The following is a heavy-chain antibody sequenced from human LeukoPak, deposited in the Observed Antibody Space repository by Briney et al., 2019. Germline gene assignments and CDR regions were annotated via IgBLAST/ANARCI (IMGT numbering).Heavy chain of an antibody. CDR1: GYTFTNYY. Sequence: ASVKVSCKASGYTFTNYYIHWVRRAPGQGLEWVGVINPNSGNTSYAQKFQGRVTVTRDTSTSTVYIELSSLTSEDTALYYRARRSSTNVVELLDFWGQGTLVTVSS. V-gene: IGHV1-46*03. CDR3: ARRSSTNVVELLDF. CDR2: INPNSGNT. D-gene: IGHD5/OR15-5a*01. J-gene: IGHJ4*02.